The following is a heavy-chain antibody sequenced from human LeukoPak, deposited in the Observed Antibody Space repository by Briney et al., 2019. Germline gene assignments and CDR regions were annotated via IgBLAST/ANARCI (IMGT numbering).Heavy chain of an antibody. CDR1: GGSISGYY. V-gene: IGHV4-4*09. J-gene: IGHJ6*03. CDR3: ARTWSGYYSAYYYYYMDV. CDR2: IYSSGST. D-gene: IGHD3-3*01. Sequence: SETLSLTCTVSGGSISGYYWSWIRQPPGKGLEWIGYIYSSGSTSYNPSLKSRVTISLDTSKNQFSLNLSSVTAADTAVYYCARTWSGYYSAYYYYYMDVWGKGTTVTVSS.